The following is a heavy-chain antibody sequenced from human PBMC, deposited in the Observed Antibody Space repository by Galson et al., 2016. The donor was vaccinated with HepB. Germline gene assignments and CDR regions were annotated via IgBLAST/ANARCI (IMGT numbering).Heavy chain of an antibody. CDR1: GYTFTSYW. CDR3: ARVPHMAAPYDHGIDV. CDR2: IDPTDAHI. V-gene: IGHV5-10-1*01. J-gene: IGHJ6*02. Sequence: QSGAEVKKPGESLRISCKASGYTFTSYWISWVRQMPGKGLDRMGRIDPTDAHINYSHSFQGLVTITADKAITTAYLQWRNQKDSDTAMYYCARVPHMAAPYDHGIDVWGQGTTVIVSS. D-gene: IGHD6-13*01.